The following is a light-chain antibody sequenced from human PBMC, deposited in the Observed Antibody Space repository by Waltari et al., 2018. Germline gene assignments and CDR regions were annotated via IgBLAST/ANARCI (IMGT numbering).Light chain of an antibody. J-gene: IGKJ1*01. CDR2: RVS. CDR3: MQGTHWPWT. V-gene: IGKV2-30*02. CDR1: QSLVHSDGNTY. Sequence: DVVMTQSPLSLPVTLGQPASISCRSSQSLVHSDGNTYLIWFQQRPGQSPRRLFYRVSNRDSGVPDRFSGSGSGTDFTLKISREEAEEVGVYYCMQGTHWPWTFGQGTKVEIK.